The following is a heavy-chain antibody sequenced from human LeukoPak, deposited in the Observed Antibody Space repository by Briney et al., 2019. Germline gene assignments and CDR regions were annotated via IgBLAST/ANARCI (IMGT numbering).Heavy chain of an antibody. CDR3: ARSWKLLQNFDS. D-gene: IGHD1-26*01. CDR1: GFTFSSYG. J-gene: IGHJ4*02. CDR2: ISGSGGST. V-gene: IGHV3-23*01. Sequence: GGSLRLSCAASGFTFSSYGMSWVRQAPGKGLEWVSAISGSGGSTYYADSVKGRFTISRDNSKNTLYLQMNNLRTEDTAVYFCARSWKLLQNFDSWGQGTLVTVSS.